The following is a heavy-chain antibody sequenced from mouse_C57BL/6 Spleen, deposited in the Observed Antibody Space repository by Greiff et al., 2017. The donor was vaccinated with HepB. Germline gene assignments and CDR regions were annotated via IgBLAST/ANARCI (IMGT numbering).Heavy chain of an antibody. CDR3: ATSLLRDY. D-gene: IGHD2-1*01. CDR1: GYTFTSYW. CDR2: IDPSYSYT. V-gene: IGHV1-69*01. Sequence: VKLQQPGAELVMPGASVKLSCKASGYTFTSYWMHWVKQRPGQGLEWIGEIDPSYSYTNYNQKFKGKSTLTVDKSSSTAYMQLSSLTSEASAVYYCATSLLRDYWGQGTTLTVSS. J-gene: IGHJ2*01.